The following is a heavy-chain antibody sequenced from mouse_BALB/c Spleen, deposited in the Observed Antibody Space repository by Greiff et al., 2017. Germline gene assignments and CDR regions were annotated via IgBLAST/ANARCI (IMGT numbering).Heavy chain of an antibody. J-gene: IGHJ3*01. CDR2: IDPANGNT. D-gene: IGHD1-1*01. Sequence: VQLQQSGAELVKPGASVKLSCTASGFNIKDTYMHWVKQRPEQGLEWIGRIDPANGNTKYDPKFQGKATITADTSSNTVYLQLSSLTSEDTAVYYCAGGNYGSSLFYWGQGTLVTVSA. V-gene: IGHV14-3*02. CDR1: GFNIKDTY. CDR3: AGGNYGSSLFY.